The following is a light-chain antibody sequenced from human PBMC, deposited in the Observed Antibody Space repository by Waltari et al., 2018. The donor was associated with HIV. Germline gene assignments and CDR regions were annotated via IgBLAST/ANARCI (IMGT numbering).Light chain of an antibody. CDR3: VSYDSRLDERL. CDR2: RNY. CDR1: TSNIETEA. Sequence: QSVLTQPPSVSRTPGQTVTISCSGSTSNIETEALYWYQQLPGTAPQLVIYRNYKRPSGVSDRFSCSKSGASASLVISGLRSEDEAHYYCVSYDSRLDERLFGGGTKLTVL. J-gene: IGLJ3*02. V-gene: IGLV1-47*01.